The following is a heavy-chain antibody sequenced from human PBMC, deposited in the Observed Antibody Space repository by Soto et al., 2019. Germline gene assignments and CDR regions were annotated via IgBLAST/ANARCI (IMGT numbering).Heavy chain of an antibody. CDR3: ARDYNRYCSSTRCWAECFDY. Sequence: QVQLVESGGGVVQPGRSLRLSCAASGFTFSSYGMHWVRQAPGKGLEWVAVIWYDGSNKYYADSVKGRFTISRDNSKNTLYLQMNSLRAEDTAVYYCARDYNRYCSSTRCWAECFDYWGQGTLVTVSS. D-gene: IGHD2-2*01. V-gene: IGHV3-33*01. J-gene: IGHJ4*02. CDR2: IWYDGSNK. CDR1: GFTFSSYG.